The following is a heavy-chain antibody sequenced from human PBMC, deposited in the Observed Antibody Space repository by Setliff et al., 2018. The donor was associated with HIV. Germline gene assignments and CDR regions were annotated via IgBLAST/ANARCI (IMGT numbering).Heavy chain of an antibody. D-gene: IGHD3-22*01. Sequence: PSETLSLTCTVSGGSISSNSDHWGWIRQPPGKGLEWIGGISHSGNTYYNPSLQSRVTISLDMSKNQFSLKLNSVSAADTAVYYCARDPHYYDSSGHYSYFYFDFWGLGMRVTVPQ. CDR2: ISHSGNT. CDR3: ARDPHYYDSSGHYSYFYFDF. J-gene: IGHJ4*02. V-gene: IGHV4-39*07. CDR1: GGSISSNSDH.